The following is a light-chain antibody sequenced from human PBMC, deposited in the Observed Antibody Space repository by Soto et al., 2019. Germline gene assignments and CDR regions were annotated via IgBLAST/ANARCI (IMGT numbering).Light chain of an antibody. CDR3: QQYGSSPLT. CDR2: GAS. V-gene: IGKV3-20*01. J-gene: IGKJ5*01. Sequence: EIVLTQSPGTLSLSPGERATLSCRASQSVSSSYSAWYQQKPGQAPRLLIYGASSRATGIPDRFSGSGSGTDFTLTIGRLEPEDFAVYYCQQYGSSPLTFGQGTRL. CDR1: QSVSSSY.